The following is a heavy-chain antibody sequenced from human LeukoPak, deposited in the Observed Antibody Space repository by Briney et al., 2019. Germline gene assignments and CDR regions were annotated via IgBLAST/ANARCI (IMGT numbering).Heavy chain of an antibody. Sequence: PSETLSLTCTVSGGSISSYYWSWIWKPPRKGLGWNGYSYYSGSTNYNPSLKSRVTISVDTSKNQISLTLSSVTAADTAASYYAKHTLGAAAGNVWIDPWGQGTLVTVSS. CDR3: AKHTLGAAAGNVWIDP. CDR1: GGSISSYY. J-gene: IGHJ5*02. V-gene: IGHV4-59*08. CDR2: SYYSGST. D-gene: IGHD6-13*01.